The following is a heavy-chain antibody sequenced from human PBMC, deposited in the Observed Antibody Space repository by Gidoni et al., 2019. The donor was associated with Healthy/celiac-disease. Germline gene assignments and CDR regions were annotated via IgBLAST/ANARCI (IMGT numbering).Heavy chain of an antibody. CDR1: GYTFTGYY. D-gene: IGHD2-2*01. CDR2: INPNSGGT. CDR3: ARVVPVLVAVPAAKYWFDP. V-gene: IGHV1-2*06. J-gene: IGHJ5*02. Sequence: QVQLVQSGAEVKKPGASVKVSCKASGYTFTGYYMHWVRQAPGQGLEWMGRINPNSGGTNYAQKFQGRVTMTRDTSISTAYMELSRLRSDDTAVYYCARVVPVLVAVPAAKYWFDPWGQGTLVTVSS.